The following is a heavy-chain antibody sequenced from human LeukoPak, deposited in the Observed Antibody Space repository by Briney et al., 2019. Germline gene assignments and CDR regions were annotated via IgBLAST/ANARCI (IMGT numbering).Heavy chain of an antibody. Sequence: ASVEVSCKASGGTFSSYAISWVRQAPGQGLEWMGGIIPIFGTANYAQKFQGRVTITADESTSTAYMELSSLRSEDTAVYYCARWYYYDSSGYSRAFDYWGQGTLVTVSS. V-gene: IGHV1-69*13. CDR3: ARWYYYDSSGYSRAFDY. J-gene: IGHJ4*02. D-gene: IGHD3-22*01. CDR2: IIPIFGTA. CDR1: GGTFSSYA.